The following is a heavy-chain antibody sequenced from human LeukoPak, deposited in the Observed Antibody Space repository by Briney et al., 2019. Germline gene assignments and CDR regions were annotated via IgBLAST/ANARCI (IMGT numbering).Heavy chain of an antibody. D-gene: IGHD5-18*01. CDR1: GGSISNSNYY. CDR3: ARQDVVGGYSYGLVY. J-gene: IGHJ4*02. Sequence: PSETLSLTCTVSGGSISNSNYYWGRIRQPPGKGLERVGSIYFSGSTYYNPSLKSRATISVDTSKNQFSLKLSSVTAADTAVYYCARQDVVGGYSYGLVYWGQGTLVTVSS. V-gene: IGHV4-39*07. CDR2: IYFSGST.